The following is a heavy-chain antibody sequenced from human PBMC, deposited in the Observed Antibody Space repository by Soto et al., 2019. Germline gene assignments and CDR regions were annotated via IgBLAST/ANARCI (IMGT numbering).Heavy chain of an antibody. V-gene: IGHV4-59*01. CDR1: GGSISSYY. CDR3: ARDYYASGSHDH. J-gene: IGHJ4*02. D-gene: IGHD3-10*01. CDR2: IYYSGST. Sequence: PSETLSLTCTVSGGSISSYYWSWIRQPPGKGLEWIGYIYYSGSTNYNPSLKSRVTISVDTSKNQFSLKLSSVTAADTAVYYCARDYYASGSHDHWGQGTLVTVSS.